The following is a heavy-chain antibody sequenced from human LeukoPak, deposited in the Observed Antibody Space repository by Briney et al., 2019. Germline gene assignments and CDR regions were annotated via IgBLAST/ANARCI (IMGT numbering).Heavy chain of an antibody. CDR3: ARSNSGTIDY. CDR2: TYYRSKWYN. Sequence: SQTLSLTCAISGDSVSSNSAAWNWIRQSPSRGLEWLGRTYYRSKWYNHYAVSVRSRITINPDTSNNHVSLQLNSVTPEDTAVYYCARSNSGTIDYWGQGTLVTVSS. V-gene: IGHV6-1*01. J-gene: IGHJ4*02. D-gene: IGHD6-19*01. CDR1: GDSVSSNSAA.